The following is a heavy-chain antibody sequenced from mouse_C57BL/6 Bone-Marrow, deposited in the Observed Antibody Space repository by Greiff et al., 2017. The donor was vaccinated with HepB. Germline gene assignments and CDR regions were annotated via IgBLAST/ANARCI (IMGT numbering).Heavy chain of an antibody. J-gene: IGHJ3*01. Sequence: VQLVESGAELARPGASVKLSCKASGYTFTSYGISWVKQRTGQGLEWIGEIYPRSGNTYYNEKFKGKATLTADKSSSTAYMELRSLTSEDSAVYFCARKSSGYAWFAYWGQGTLVTVSA. D-gene: IGHD3-2*02. CDR3: ARKSSGYAWFAY. V-gene: IGHV1-81*01. CDR2: IYPRSGNT. CDR1: GYTFTSYG.